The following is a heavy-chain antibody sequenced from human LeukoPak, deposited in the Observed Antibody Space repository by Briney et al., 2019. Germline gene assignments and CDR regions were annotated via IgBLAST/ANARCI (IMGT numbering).Heavy chain of an antibody. V-gene: IGHV4-34*01. CDR1: GGSFSGYY. CDR2: INHSGST. J-gene: IGHJ6*03. D-gene: IGHD3-10*01. Sequence: SETLSLTCAVYGGSFSGYYWSWIRQPPGKGREWIGEINHSGSTNYNPSLKSRVTISVDTSKNQFSLKLSSVTAADTAVYYCARRLVRGVRVYYMDVWGKGTTVTISS. CDR3: ARRLVRGVRVYYMDV.